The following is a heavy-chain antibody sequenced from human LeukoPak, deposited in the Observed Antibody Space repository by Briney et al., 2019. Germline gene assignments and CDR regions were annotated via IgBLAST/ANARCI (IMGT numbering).Heavy chain of an antibody. Sequence: GGSLRLSCEASGLTFSNYAMSWVGQAPGKGLEWVSVFSGSGGSTYYADSVKGRVTISRDNSKNTLYLQMNSLRAEDTAVYYCAKAGHIVVVTARPLFDYWGQGTLVTVSS. D-gene: IGHD2-21*02. CDR1: GLTFSNYA. J-gene: IGHJ4*02. CDR2: FSGSGGST. CDR3: AKAGHIVVVTARPLFDY. V-gene: IGHV3-23*01.